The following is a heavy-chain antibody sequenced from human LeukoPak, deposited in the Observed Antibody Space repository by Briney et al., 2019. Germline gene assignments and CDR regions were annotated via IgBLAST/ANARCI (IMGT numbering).Heavy chain of an antibody. Sequence: SETLSLTCTVSGDSISSYYWSWIRQPPGKGLEWIGFIDYSGSTNYNPSLKGRVTISVDTSKNQFSLKLSSVTAADTAVYYYARRGVGGWYDYWGQGTLVTVSS. CDR1: GDSISSYY. J-gene: IGHJ4*02. D-gene: IGHD6-19*01. CDR3: ARRGVGGWYDY. CDR2: IDYSGST. V-gene: IGHV4-59*08.